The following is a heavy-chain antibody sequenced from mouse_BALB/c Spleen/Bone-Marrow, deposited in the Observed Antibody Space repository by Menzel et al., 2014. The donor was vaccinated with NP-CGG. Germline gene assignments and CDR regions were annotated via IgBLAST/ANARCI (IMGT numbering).Heavy chain of an antibody. J-gene: IGHJ3*01. Sequence: EVQVVESGGDLVKPGGSLKLSCAASGFTFSSYGMSWVRQTPDKRLEWVATISSGGSYTYYPDSVKGRFTISRDNAKNTLYLQMSSLKSEDTAMYYCASPLTRTFGWIAYWGQGTLVTVSA. D-gene: IGHD4-1*01. CDR3: ASPLTRTFGWIAY. CDR2: ISSGGSYT. CDR1: GFTFSSYG. V-gene: IGHV5-6*01.